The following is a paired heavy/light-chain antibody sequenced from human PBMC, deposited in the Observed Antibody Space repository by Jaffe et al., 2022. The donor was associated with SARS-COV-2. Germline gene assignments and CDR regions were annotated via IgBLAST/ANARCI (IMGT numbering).Heavy chain of an antibody. J-gene: IGHJ3*02. CDR3: ARDRGWLAFDM. D-gene: IGHD3-10*01. CDR2: IKEDGSDK. V-gene: IGHV3-7*01. Sequence: EVQLVESGGRLVQPGGSLRLSCATSGFTFSTYWMSWVRQAPGKGLEWVANIKEDGSDKYYADSVKGRFTISRDNAYKSLYLQMNSLRAEDTAVYYCARDRGWLAFDMWGQGTMVTVSS. CDR1: GFTFSTYW.
Light chain of an antibody. CDR1: SSDVGAYNY. V-gene: IGLV2-8*01. CDR3: TSYAASGV. J-gene: IGLJ3*02. CDR2: EVN. Sequence: QSALTQPPSASGSPGQSVTISCTGTSSDVGAYNYVSWYQQHPGKAPKLMIYEVNKRPSGVPDRFSGSKSGNTASLTVSGLQAEDEADYYCTSYAASGVFGGGTKLTVL.